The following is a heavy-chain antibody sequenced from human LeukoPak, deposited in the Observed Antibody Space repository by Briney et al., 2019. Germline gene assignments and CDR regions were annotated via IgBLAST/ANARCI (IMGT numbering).Heavy chain of an antibody. D-gene: IGHD5-12*01. CDR1: GYTFTSYY. CDR3: VRSGYDYDWFDP. Sequence: SVKVSCKASGYTFTSYYMHWVRQAPGQGLEWMGRIIAILDTAHYAQKFQGRFTITADKSTTTVYMELSSLRSDDTAVYYCVRSGYDYDWFDPWGQGTLVTVSS. CDR2: IIAILDTA. V-gene: IGHV1-69*08. J-gene: IGHJ5*02.